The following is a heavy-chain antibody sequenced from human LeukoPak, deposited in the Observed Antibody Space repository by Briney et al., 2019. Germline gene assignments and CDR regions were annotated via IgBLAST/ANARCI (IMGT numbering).Heavy chain of an antibody. Sequence: GESLKISCKGSEFSFTNYWIGWVRQMPGKGLEWMGIIWPGDSETRYSPSFQGHVTISADKSINTAYLQWSSLKASDTAFYYCARKGLNSERLFFFDYWGQGSLVTVSS. CDR2: IWPGDSET. J-gene: IGHJ4*02. V-gene: IGHV5-51*01. CDR1: EFSFTNYW. CDR3: ARKGLNSERLFFFDY. D-gene: IGHD1-7*01.